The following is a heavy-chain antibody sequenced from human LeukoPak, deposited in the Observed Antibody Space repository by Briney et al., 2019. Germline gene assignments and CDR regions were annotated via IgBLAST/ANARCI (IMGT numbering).Heavy chain of an antibody. CDR1: GFTFSSYG. V-gene: IGHV3-30*02. Sequence: GGSLRLSCAASGFTFSSYGMHWVRQAPGKGLEWVAFIRYDGSNKYYADSVKGRFTISRDNPKNTLYLQMNSLRAEDTAVYYCAKKVAAAGTIDYWGQGTLVTVSS. CDR3: AKKVAAAGTIDY. D-gene: IGHD6-13*01. CDR2: IRYDGSNK. J-gene: IGHJ4*02.